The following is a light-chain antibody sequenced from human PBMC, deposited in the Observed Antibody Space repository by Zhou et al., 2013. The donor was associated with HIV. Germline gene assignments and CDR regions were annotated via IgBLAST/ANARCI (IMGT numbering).Light chain of an antibody. CDR3: QQRTNWLGT. CDR1: QSLSSY. Sequence: EVVLTQSPATLSLSPGERATLSCRASQSLSSYLAWYQQKPGQAPRLLIHDTSYRAAGTPARFSGSGSETNFTLTITSLEPEDFAVYYCQQRTNWLGTFGQGTTVEVK. V-gene: IGKV3-11*01. CDR2: DTS. J-gene: IGKJ1*01.